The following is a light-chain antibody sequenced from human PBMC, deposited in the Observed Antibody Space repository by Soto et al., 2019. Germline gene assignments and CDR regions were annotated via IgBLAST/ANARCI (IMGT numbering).Light chain of an antibody. CDR1: QSVSRNN. Sequence: ETVLTQSPGTPSLSPGERATLSCSASQSVSRNNLVWYQQRPGQPPRLLIYGASSRATGIPDRFSGSGSGTEFTLTISRLEPEDFAVYSCQQYGSSPLTFGGGTKVDIK. CDR3: QQYGSSPLT. V-gene: IGKV3-20*01. CDR2: GAS. J-gene: IGKJ4*01.